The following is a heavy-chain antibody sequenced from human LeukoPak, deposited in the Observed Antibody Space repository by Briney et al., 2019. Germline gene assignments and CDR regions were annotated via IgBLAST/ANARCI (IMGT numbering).Heavy chain of an antibody. CDR1: GFTFSSHS. CDR3: ARSGSYRIDY. CDR2: ISSSTTI. Sequence: GGALRLSCAASGFTFSSHSINWVRQAPGKGLEWVSFISSSTTIYYADSVTGRFTISRDNAKNSVYLPMNRLRDEDPAVYYCARSGSYRIDYWGPGTLVTVS. V-gene: IGHV3-48*02. J-gene: IGHJ4*02. D-gene: IGHD4-11*01.